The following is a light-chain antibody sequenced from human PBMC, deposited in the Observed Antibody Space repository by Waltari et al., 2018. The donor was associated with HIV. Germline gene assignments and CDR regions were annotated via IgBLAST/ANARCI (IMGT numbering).Light chain of an antibody. Sequence: EIVLTQSPGTLSFPPGERATLSCSASESVTRRYVAWYQQKPGQAPKLLIYGTSSSATGIPDRFTGSVSGTDFTPTISSLVPEDFAVYYFQQYGSSPYNFGQGTKLEIK. J-gene: IGKJ2*01. CDR2: GTS. V-gene: IGKV3-20*01. CDR3: QQYGSSPYN. CDR1: ESVTRRY.